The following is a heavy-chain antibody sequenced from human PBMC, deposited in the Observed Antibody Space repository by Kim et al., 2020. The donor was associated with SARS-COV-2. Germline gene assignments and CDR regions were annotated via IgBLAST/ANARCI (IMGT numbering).Heavy chain of an antibody. CDR1: GGSISSSSYY. CDR3: ASSYCGGDCYEGILIDWYFDL. J-gene: IGHJ2*01. CDR2: IYYSGST. Sequence: SETLSLTCTVSGGSISSSSYYWGWIRQPPGKGLEWIGSIYYSGSTYYNPSLKSRVTISVDTSKNQFSLKLSSVTAADTAVYYCASSYCGGDCYEGILIDWYFDLWGRGTLVTVSS. D-gene: IGHD2-21*02. V-gene: IGHV4-39*01.